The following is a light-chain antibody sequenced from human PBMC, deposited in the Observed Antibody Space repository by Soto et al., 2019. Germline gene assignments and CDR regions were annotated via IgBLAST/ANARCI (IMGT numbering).Light chain of an antibody. CDR3: HQRSNWPRT. Sequence: EIVLTQSPATLSLSPGQRATLSCRASQSVGSYFAWYQQKPGQAPRLLIYDASNRATGIPDRFSGSGSGTDFALTISSREPEDFAVYYCHQRSNWPRTFGQGTKLEIK. CDR2: DAS. CDR1: QSVGSY. J-gene: IGKJ2*02. V-gene: IGKV3-11*01.